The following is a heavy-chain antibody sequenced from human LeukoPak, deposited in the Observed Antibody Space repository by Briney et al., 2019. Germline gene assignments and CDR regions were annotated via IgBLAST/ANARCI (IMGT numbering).Heavy chain of an antibody. CDR3: AKDHVTSSSWFPDY. V-gene: IGHV3-30*18. CDR2: ISYDGINK. CDR1: GFNFSTYG. J-gene: IGHJ4*02. D-gene: IGHD6-13*01. Sequence: GGSLRLSCASSGFNFSTYGLHWVRQAPGKGLEWVAVISYDGINKYYADSVKGRFTISRDNSKNMLYLQMSSLRAEDTAVYYCAKDHVTSSSWFPDYWGQGTLVTASS.